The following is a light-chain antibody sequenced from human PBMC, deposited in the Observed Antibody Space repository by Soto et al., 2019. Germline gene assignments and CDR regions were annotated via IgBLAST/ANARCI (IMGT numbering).Light chain of an antibody. Sequence: EIVLTQSPGTLSLSPGERATLSCRASQSVSSSYLAWYQQKPGQAPRLRIYGASSRATGIPDRFSGSGSGTDFTLTISRLEPEDFAVYYCQQYGSSPLITFGQVTRLEIK. CDR2: GAS. V-gene: IGKV3-20*01. CDR3: QQYGSSPLIT. CDR1: QSVSSSY. J-gene: IGKJ5*01.